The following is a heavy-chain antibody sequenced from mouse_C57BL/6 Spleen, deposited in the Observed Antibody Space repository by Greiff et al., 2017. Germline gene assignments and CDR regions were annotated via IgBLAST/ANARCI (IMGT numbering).Heavy chain of an antibody. J-gene: IGHJ1*03. CDR2: INPSSGYT. D-gene: IGHD2-2*01. CDR1: GYTFTSYW. Sequence: VQLQQSGAELAKPGASVKLSCKASGYTFTSYWMHWVKQRPGQGLEWIGYINPSSGYTKYNQKFKDKATLTADKSSGTAYMQLSSLTYEDSAVYYCARFLYGYDEYFEVWGTGTTVTVSS. V-gene: IGHV1-7*01. CDR3: ARFLYGYDEYFEV.